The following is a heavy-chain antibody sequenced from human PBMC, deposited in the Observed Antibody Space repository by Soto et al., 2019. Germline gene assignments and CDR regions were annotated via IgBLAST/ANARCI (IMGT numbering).Heavy chain of an antibody. CDR3: VSPHSESSNAFDL. D-gene: IGHD3-10*01. CDR2: ISYDGENQ. CDR1: VFSFSHYA. V-gene: IGHV3-30*04. Sequence: WGSLGVSCASSVFSFSHYAMRWVRQPPGKGLEWVALISYDGENQYFTDSVRGRFTISRDNSKTAVYLEMNNLRLDDTATYYCVSPHSESSNAFDLWGQGTLVTVSS. J-gene: IGHJ5*02.